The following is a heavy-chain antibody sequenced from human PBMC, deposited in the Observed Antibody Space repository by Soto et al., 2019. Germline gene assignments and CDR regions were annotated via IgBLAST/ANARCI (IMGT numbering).Heavy chain of an antibody. CDR2: IRGFSPYT. D-gene: IGHD3-10*01. CDR3: ARDRGYDAHDYYYNAMDV. CDR1: GFTFRTYT. Sequence: LRLSCISYGFTFRTYTMNWVRQAPGKGLGWVSGIRGFSPYTFYAESVRGRFTISRDNAKNSLFLQMDSLRAEDTAVYYCARDRGYDAHDYYYNAMDVWGQGTTVTVSS. J-gene: IGHJ6*02. V-gene: IGHV3-21*01.